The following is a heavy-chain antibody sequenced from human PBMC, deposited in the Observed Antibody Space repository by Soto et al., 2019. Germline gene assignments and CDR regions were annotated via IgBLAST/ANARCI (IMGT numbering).Heavy chain of an antibody. CDR1: GFTFTSST. CDR2: IVVGSGNT. CDR3: AGGLDGAFDVFDI. J-gene: IGHJ3*02. Sequence: ASVKVSCKASGFTFTSSTVQCVRQARGQRLEWIGWIVVGSGNTNYAQKFQERVTITRDMSTSTAYMELSSLRSEDTAVYYCAGGLDGAFDVFDIWGQGTMVTVSS. D-gene: IGHD3-16*01. V-gene: IGHV1-58*01.